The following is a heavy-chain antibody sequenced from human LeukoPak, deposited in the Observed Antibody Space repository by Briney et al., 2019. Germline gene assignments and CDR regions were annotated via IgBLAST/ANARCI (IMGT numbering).Heavy chain of an antibody. CDR2: ISCDGGST. Sequence: GGSLRLSCAASGFTFDDYAMHWVRKAPGKGLEWVSLISCDGGSTDFADSVKGRLTLSRDNSKNSLYLQMNSLRAEDTALYYCAKDIDDGDLDYWGQGTLVTVSS. V-gene: IGHV3-43D*03. CDR1: GFTFDDYA. CDR3: AKDIDDGDLDY. D-gene: IGHD4-17*01. J-gene: IGHJ4*02.